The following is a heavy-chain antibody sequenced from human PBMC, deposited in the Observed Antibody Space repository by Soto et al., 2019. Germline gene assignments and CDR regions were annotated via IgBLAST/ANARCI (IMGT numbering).Heavy chain of an antibody. Sequence: GGSLRLSCAASGFTFSSFAMHWVRQAPGKGLEWVADIWYGGTTKYYADSVKGRFSISRDNSKNTLDLQMNSLRVDDTAVYYCVRVPPSSSWYVPNFDYWGQGTLVTVSS. CDR3: VRVPPSSSWYVPNFDY. D-gene: IGHD6-13*01. V-gene: IGHV3-33*01. CDR1: GFTFSSFA. CDR2: IWYGGTTK. J-gene: IGHJ4*02.